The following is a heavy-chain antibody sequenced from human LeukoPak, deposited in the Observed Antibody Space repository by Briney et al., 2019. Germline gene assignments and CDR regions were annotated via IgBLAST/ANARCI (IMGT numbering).Heavy chain of an antibody. Sequence: GGSLRLSCAASGFTFTNAWMNWVRQAPGKGLEWVGRIKSKTDGGTTDYAAPVKGRFTISRDDSKNTLYLQMNSLKIEDTAVYYCTTDENYYDSSGYYYFDYWGQGNLVTVS. D-gene: IGHD3-22*01. J-gene: IGHJ4*02. V-gene: IGHV3-15*07. CDR1: GFTFTNAW. CDR2: IKSKTDGGTT. CDR3: TTDENYYDSSGYYYFDY.